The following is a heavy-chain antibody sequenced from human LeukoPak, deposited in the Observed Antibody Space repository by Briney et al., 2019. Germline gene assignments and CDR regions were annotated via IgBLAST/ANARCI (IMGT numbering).Heavy chain of an antibody. CDR1: GFTFSSYA. CDR2: ISGSGSST. V-gene: IGHV3-23*01. CDR3: AKRRLELWLNYFDY. D-gene: IGHD5-18*01. Sequence: GGSLRLSCAASGFTFSSYAMSWVRQAPGKGLEWVSAISGSGSSTYYADSVKGRFTISRDNSKNTLYLQMNSLRAEDTAVYYCAKRRLELWLNYFDYWGQGTLVTVSS. J-gene: IGHJ4*02.